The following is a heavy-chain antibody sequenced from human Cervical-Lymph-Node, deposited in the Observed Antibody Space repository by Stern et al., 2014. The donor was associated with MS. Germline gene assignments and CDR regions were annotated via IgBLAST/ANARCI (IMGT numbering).Heavy chain of an antibody. CDR1: GGSISSSNW. V-gene: IGHV4-4*02. D-gene: IGHD1-26*01. CDR2: IYHSGST. CDR3: ARDADIVGAIPDNWYFDL. J-gene: IGHJ2*01. Sequence: QVQLQESGPGLVKPSGTLSLTCAVSGGSISSSNWWSWVRQPPGKGLEWIGGIYHSGSTNYNPSLKSRVTISVDKSKNQFSLKLSSVTAADTAVYYCARDADIVGAIPDNWYFDLWGRGTLVTVSS.